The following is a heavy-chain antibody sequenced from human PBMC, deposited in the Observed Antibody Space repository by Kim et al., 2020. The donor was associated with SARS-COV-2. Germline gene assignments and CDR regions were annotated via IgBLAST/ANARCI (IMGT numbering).Heavy chain of an antibody. CDR3: ARHKYSSSSGIGY. J-gene: IGHJ4*02. Sequence: NYSPSFQGHVTISADKSISTAYLQWSSLKASDTAMYYCARHKYSSSSGIGYWGQGTLVTVSS. V-gene: IGHV5-10-1*01. D-gene: IGHD6-13*01.